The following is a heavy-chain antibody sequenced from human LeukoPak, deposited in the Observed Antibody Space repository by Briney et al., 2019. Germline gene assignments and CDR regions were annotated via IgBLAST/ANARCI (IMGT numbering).Heavy chain of an antibody. D-gene: IGHD4/OR15-4a*01. V-gene: IGHV3-21*01. Sequence: GGSLRLSCAASGFTVSTTYMSWVRQAPGKGLEWVSSISSSSSYIYYADSVKGRFTISRDNAKNSLYLQMNSLRAEDTAVYYCARAPANDYWGQGTLVTVSS. CDR3: ARAPANDY. CDR1: GFTVSTTY. J-gene: IGHJ4*02. CDR2: ISSSSSYI.